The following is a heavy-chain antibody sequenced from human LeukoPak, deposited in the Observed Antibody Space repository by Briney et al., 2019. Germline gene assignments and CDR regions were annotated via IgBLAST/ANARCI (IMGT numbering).Heavy chain of an antibody. V-gene: IGHV4-59*08. J-gene: IGHJ5*01. CDR2: IFYSGST. Sequence: SETLSLTCTVSGGSISGYYWSWIRQPPGKGLEWIGYIFYSGSTNYNPSLKSRVTMSVDTSKNHLSLNLTTVTAADSAVYYCARHCIGGTCYDSWGQGTLVTVSS. CDR3: ARHCIGGTCYDS. CDR1: GGSISGYY. D-gene: IGHD2-15*01.